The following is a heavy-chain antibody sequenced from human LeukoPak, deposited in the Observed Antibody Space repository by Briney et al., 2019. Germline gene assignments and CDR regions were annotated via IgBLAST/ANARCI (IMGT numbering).Heavy chain of an antibody. J-gene: IGHJ6*04. D-gene: IGHD2-2*01. CDR2: IIPIFGTA. Sequence: SVKVSCKASGGTFSSYAISWVRQAPVQGLEWMGGIIPIFGTANYAQKSQGRVTITADESTSTAYMELSSLRSEDTAVYYCARGHCSSTSCYADYYGMDVWGKGTTVTVSS. CDR3: ARGHCSSTSCYADYYGMDV. V-gene: IGHV1-69*13. CDR1: GGTFSSYA.